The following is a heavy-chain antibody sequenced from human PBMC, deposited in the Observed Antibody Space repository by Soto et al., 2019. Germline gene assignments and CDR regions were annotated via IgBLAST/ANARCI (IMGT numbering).Heavy chain of an antibody. D-gene: IGHD3-3*01. J-gene: IGHJ4*02. CDR2: IYWDDDK. V-gene: IGHV2-5*02. Sequence: QITLNESGPTVVRPTETLTLTCRFSGFSLTTSGVGVGWIRQSPGKAPEWLALIYWDDDKRYSASLKSRLPITKDTSTNPVVLTVSDLDPTDTATYYCAHRVLRTVFGLVTTTAIYFDFWGQGTPVAVSS. CDR1: GFSLTTSGVG. CDR3: AHRVLRTVFGLVTTTAIYFDF.